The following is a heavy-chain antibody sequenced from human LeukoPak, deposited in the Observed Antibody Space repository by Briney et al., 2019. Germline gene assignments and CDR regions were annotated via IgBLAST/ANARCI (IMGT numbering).Heavy chain of an antibody. D-gene: IGHD6-13*01. Sequence: SQTLSLTCTVSGGSISSGGYSWSWIRQSPGKGLEWIGYIYHSGSTYYNPSLKSRVTISEDRSKNQFSLKLSSVTAADTAVYYCARATGIVAAGLDYWGQGTLVTVSS. V-gene: IGHV4-30-2*06. J-gene: IGHJ4*02. CDR3: ARATGIVAAGLDY. CDR1: GGSISSGGYS. CDR2: IYHSGST.